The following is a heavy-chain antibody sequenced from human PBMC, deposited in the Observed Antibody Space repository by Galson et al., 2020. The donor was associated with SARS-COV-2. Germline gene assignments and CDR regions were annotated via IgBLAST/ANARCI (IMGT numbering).Heavy chain of an antibody. D-gene: IGHD6-19*01. CDR1: GFTFSSYW. CDR2: INSDGSST. Sequence: GESLKISCAASGFTFSSYWMHWVRQAPGKGLVWVSRINSDGSSTSYADSVKGRFTISRDNAKNTLYLQMNSLRAEDTAVYYCARGPLIAVADYFDYWGQGTLVTVSS. CDR3: ARGPLIAVADYFDY. V-gene: IGHV3-74*01. J-gene: IGHJ4*02.